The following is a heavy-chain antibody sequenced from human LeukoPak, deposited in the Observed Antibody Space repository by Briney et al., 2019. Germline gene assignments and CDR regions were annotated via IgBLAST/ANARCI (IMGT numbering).Heavy chain of an antibody. CDR2: ISGSGGST. J-gene: IGHJ4*02. D-gene: IGHD3-22*01. CDR3: AKLGGYDSSGFGDY. Sequence: GGSLRLSCAASGFTFSSYAMSWVRQAPGKGLEWVSAISGSGGSTYYADSVKGRFTISRDNSKNTLYLQINSLRAEDTAVYYCAKLGGYDSSGFGDYWGQGTLVTVSS. V-gene: IGHV3-23*01. CDR1: GFTFSSYA.